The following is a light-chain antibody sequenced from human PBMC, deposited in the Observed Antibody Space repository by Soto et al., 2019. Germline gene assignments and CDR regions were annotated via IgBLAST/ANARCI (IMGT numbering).Light chain of an antibody. V-gene: IGKV1-5*03. CDR3: QEYNSYSRFT. Sequence: DIQMTQSPSTLSASVGDRVAITCRASQNINNWLAWYQQKPGKAPKLLIYKASSLESEVPSRFSGSGSGTEFTLTINCLQPDDFATYYCQEYNSYSRFTFGPGTKVDVK. CDR1: QNINNW. J-gene: IGKJ3*01. CDR2: KAS.